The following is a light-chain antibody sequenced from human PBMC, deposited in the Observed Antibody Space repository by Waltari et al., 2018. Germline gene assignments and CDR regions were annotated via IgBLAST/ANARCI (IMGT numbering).Light chain of an antibody. Sequence: EIVLTQSPATLSLSPGERATLPCRASQTVITYLACYQQKPGQAPRLLISDASNRVPGIPARFSGSGSGTDFTLTISSLEPEDFAVYYCQQRYYWPPWTFGQGTKVELK. CDR3: QQRYYWPPWT. CDR2: DAS. V-gene: IGKV3-11*01. J-gene: IGKJ1*01. CDR1: QTVITY.